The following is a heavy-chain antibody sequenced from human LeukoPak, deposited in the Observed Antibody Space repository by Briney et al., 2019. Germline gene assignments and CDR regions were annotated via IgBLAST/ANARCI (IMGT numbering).Heavy chain of an antibody. V-gene: IGHV3-23*01. D-gene: IGHD3-3*02. CDR2: ISASAANT. Sequence: GGSLRLSCAASGFTFDDYAMTWVRQAPGKGLEWVSAISASAANTYYPDSVKGRFTISRDNSKNTLYLQMDSLRADDTAVYYCAKAAFSRTSYFDYWGQGTLVTASS. CDR1: GFTFDDYA. CDR3: AKAAFSRTSYFDY. J-gene: IGHJ4*02.